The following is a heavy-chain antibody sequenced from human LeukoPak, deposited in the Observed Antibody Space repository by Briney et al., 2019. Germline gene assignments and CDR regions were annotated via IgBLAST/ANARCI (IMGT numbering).Heavy chain of an antibody. Sequence: SETLSLTCAVSAASISNYYWSWIWQAPGKGLEWIGYISTSGSTNYNPSLKSRVSISLDTSKNRFSLNLNFVTAADTAVYYCARYTRFCSSTSCPGAYFDYWGQGTLVTVSS. CDR2: ISTSGST. V-gene: IGHV4-4*09. CDR3: ARYTRFCSSTSCPGAYFDY. J-gene: IGHJ4*02. D-gene: IGHD2-2*01. CDR1: AASISNYY.